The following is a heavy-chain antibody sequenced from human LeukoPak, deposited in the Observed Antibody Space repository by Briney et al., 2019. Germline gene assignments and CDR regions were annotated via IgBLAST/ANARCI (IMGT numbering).Heavy chain of an antibody. CDR2: IYTSGST. Sequence: SETLSLTCTVSVGPFGSYYWSWFRQPAGKGLEWIGRIYTSGSTNYNPSLKSRVTMSVDTSKNQFSLKLSSVTAADTAVYYCARDESGWYFDSWGQGTLVTVSS. J-gene: IGHJ4*02. CDR1: VGPFGSYY. D-gene: IGHD6-19*01. CDR3: ARDESGWYFDS. V-gene: IGHV4-4*07.